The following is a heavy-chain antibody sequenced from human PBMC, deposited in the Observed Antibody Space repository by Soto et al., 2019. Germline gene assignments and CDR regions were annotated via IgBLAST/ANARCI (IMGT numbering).Heavy chain of an antibody. Sequence: SETLSLTCAVYGGSFSGYYWSWIRQPPGKGLEWIGEINHSGSTNYNPSLKSRVTISVDTSKNQFSLKLSSVTAADTAVYYCARAGYCSGGSCYTLDYWGQGTLVTVSS. D-gene: IGHD2-15*01. CDR3: ARAGYCSGGSCYTLDY. J-gene: IGHJ4*02. CDR2: INHSGST. V-gene: IGHV4-34*01. CDR1: GGSFSGYY.